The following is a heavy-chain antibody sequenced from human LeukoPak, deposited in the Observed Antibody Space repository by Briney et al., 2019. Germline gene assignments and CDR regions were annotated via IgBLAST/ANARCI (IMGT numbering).Heavy chain of an antibody. J-gene: IGHJ4*02. CDR1: GFTFSSYG. CDR2: ISYDGSNK. Sequence: GGSLRLSCAASGFTFSSYGMHWVRQAPGKGLEWVAVISYDGSNKYYADSVKGRFTISRDNSKNTLYLQMNSLRAEDTAVYHCARDKGFNYFDYWGQGTLVTVSS. V-gene: IGHV3-30*03. CDR3: ARDKGFNYFDY.